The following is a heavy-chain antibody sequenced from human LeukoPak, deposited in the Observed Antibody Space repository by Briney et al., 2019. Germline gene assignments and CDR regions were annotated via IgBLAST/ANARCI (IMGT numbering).Heavy chain of an antibody. J-gene: IGHJ4*02. Sequence: SETLSLTCTVSGGSISSYYWSWIRQPAGKGLGWIGRIYTSGSTNYNPSLKSRVTISVDKSKNQFSLKLSSVTAADTAVYYCARDAEFYYYDSSGYRPRGVYFDYWGQGTLVTVSS. CDR1: GGSISSYY. V-gene: IGHV4-4*07. CDR3: ARDAEFYYYDSSGYRPRGVYFDY. D-gene: IGHD3-22*01. CDR2: IYTSGST.